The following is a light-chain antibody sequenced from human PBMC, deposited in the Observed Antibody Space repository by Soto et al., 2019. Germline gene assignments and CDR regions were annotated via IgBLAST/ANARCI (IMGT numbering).Light chain of an antibody. V-gene: IGKV3-20*01. CDR1: QSVSNNY. CDR2: SVS. Sequence: VLTQSPGTLSLSPGDSATLSCRASQSVSNNYLAWYQQKTGQPPRLLIYSVSTRATGIPVRLSGSGSGTDLNLTISSLQPEDFATYYCQKSYSTPWTFGQGTKVDIK. J-gene: IGKJ1*01. CDR3: QKSYSTPWT.